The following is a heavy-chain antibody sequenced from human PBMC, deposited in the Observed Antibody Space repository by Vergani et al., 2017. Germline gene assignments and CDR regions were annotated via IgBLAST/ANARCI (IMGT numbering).Heavy chain of an antibody. CDR2: ISSSGSTI. D-gene: IGHD6-19*01. CDR1: GFTFSDYY. J-gene: IGHJ4*02. V-gene: IGHV3-11*01. CDR3: AKEIEQEPWLGYFDY. Sequence: VQLVESGGGLVQPGRSLRLSCAASGFTFSDYYMSWIRQAPGKGLEWVSYISSSGSTIYYADSVKGRFTISRDNAKDSLYLQMNSLRAEDTAVYYCAKEIEQEPWLGYFDYWGQGTLVTVSS.